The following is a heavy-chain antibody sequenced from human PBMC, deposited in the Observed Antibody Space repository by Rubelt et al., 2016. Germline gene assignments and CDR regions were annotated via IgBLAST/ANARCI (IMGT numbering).Heavy chain of an antibody. D-gene: IGHD3-10*01. V-gene: IGHV2-5*02. Sequence: ITLKESGPTLVKPTQTLTLTCTFSGFSLSTSGVGVGWIRQPPGKALEWLALIYWDDDKRYSPSLKSRLTITKDTSKNQVVLTMTNMDPVDTATYYCAHTRVAYYYGSGSYYVGKGYYFDYWGQGTLVTVSS. CDR2: IYWDDDK. CDR3: AHTRVAYYYGSGSYYVGKGYYFDY. CDR1: GFSLSTSGVG. J-gene: IGHJ4*02.